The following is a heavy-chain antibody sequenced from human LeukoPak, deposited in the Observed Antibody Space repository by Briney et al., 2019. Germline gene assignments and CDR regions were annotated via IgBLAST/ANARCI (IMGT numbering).Heavy chain of an antibody. CDR1: GGSISRFY. CDR2: VYYSGST. J-gene: IGHJ4*02. CDR3: TRGGFREIDS. Sequence: KSSETLSLTCTVSGGSISRFYWSWIRQPPGKGLEWIGHVYYSGSTNYNPSLKSRVTISVDTSKNQFSLKLSSVTAADTAVYYCTRGGFREIDSWGQGTLVIVSS. D-gene: IGHD3-10*01. V-gene: IGHV4-59*01.